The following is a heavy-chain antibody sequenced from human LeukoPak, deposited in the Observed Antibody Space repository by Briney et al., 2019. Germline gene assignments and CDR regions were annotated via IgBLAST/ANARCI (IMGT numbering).Heavy chain of an antibody. V-gene: IGHV3-23*01. Sequence: GGSLRLSCAASGFTFSSYAMSWVRQAPGKGLEWVSAISGSGGSTYYADSVKGRFTISRDNSKNTLYLQMNGLRAEDTAVYYCAKCESPITMIVVVTGGPFDYWGQGTLVTVSS. J-gene: IGHJ4*02. CDR2: ISGSGGST. CDR3: AKCESPITMIVVVTGGPFDY. D-gene: IGHD3-22*01. CDR1: GFTFSSYA.